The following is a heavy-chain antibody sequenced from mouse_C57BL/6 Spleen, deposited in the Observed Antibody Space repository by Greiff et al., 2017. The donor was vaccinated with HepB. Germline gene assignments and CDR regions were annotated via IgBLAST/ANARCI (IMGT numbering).Heavy chain of an antibody. D-gene: IGHD4-1*01. CDR1: GFNIKDYY. CDR2: IDPEDGDT. Sequence: VQLQQSGAELVRPGASVKLSCTASGFNIKDYYMHWVKQRPEQGLEWIGRIDPEDGDTEYAPKFQGKATMTADTSSNTAYLQLSSLTSEDTAVYCCTTTGTGAWFAYWGQGTLVTVSA. J-gene: IGHJ3*01. V-gene: IGHV14-1*01. CDR3: TTTGTGAWFAY.